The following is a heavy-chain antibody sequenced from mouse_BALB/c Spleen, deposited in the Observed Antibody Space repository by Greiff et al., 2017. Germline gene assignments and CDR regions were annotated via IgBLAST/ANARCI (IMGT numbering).Heavy chain of an antibody. CDR2: INSNGGST. V-gene: IGHV5-6-3*01. CDR3: ARDLGYGYAMDY. CDR1: GFTFSSYG. Sequence: EVMLVESGGGLVQPGGSLKLSCAASGFTFSSYGMSWVRQTPDKRLELVATINSNGGSTYYPDSVKGRFTISRDNAKNTLYLQMSSLKSEDTAMYYCARDLGYGYAMDYWGQGTSVTVSS. J-gene: IGHJ4*01. D-gene: IGHD2-14*01.